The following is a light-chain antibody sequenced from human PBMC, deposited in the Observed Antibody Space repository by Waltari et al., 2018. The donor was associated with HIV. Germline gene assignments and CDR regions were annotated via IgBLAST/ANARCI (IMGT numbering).Light chain of an antibody. CDR3: QQYNSYWT. Sequence: DIQMTQSPSTLSASVGDRVTITCRASQSIRSWLAWYQRKPGKAPKLLIYKASSLESWVPSRFSGSGSGTEFTLTISSLQPDDFATYYCQQYNSYWTFGQGTKVEIK. V-gene: IGKV1-5*03. J-gene: IGKJ1*01. CDR2: KAS. CDR1: QSIRSW.